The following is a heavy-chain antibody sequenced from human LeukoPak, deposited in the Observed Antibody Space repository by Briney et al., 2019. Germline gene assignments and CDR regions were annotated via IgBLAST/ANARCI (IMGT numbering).Heavy chain of an antibody. D-gene: IGHD3-10*01. V-gene: IGHV4-38-2*02. CDR2: ISTSGNT. Sequence: SETLSLTCTVSGYSISSGYYWGWIRQSPGKGLEWIGRISTSGNTNYNPSLKSRVTISVDTSKNQFSLKLSSVTAADTAVYYCARTTMVRGTYYMDVWGKGTTVTISS. J-gene: IGHJ6*03. CDR3: ARTTMVRGTYYMDV. CDR1: GYSISSGYY.